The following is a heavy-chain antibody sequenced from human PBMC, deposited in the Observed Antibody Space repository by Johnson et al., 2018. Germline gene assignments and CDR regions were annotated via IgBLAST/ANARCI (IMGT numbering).Heavy chain of an antibody. D-gene: IGHD5-18*01. Sequence: VQLGESGGGVVQPGRSLRLSCAASGFTFSSYGMHWVRQAPGKGLEWVAVIWYDGSNKYYADSVKGRFTISRDNSKNTLYLQMNSRRAEDTAVYYCARARSWGIQLYYYYYGMDVWGQGTTVTVSS. CDR1: GFTFSSYG. CDR3: ARARSWGIQLYYYYYGMDV. V-gene: IGHV3-33*01. CDR2: IWYDGSNK. J-gene: IGHJ6*02.